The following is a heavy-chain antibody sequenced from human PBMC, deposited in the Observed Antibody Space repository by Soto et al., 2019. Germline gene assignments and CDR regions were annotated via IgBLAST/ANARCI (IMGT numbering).Heavy chain of an antibody. V-gene: IGHV4-59*01. Sequence: SETLSLTCTVSGGSISSYYWSWIRQPPGKGLEWIGYIYYSGSTNYNPSLKSRVTISVDTSKNQFSLKLSSVTAADTAVYYCARDDGDSSSWYYFDYWGQGTLVTVSS. CDR3: ARDDGDSSSWYYFDY. D-gene: IGHD6-13*01. CDR2: IYYSGST. CDR1: GGSISSYY. J-gene: IGHJ4*02.